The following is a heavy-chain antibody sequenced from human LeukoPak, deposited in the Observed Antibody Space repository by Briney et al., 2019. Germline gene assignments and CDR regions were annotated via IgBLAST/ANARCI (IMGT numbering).Heavy chain of an antibody. Sequence: GGSLRLSCAASGFTFSSYAMSWVRQAPGKGLEWVSAISGSGGSTYYADSVKGRFTISRDNSKNTLYLQMNSLRAEDTAVYYCAKPASYLGSHFGAVTPNYFDYWGQGTLVTVSS. V-gene: IGHV3-23*01. D-gene: IGHD3-3*01. J-gene: IGHJ4*02. CDR1: GFTFSSYA. CDR2: ISGSGGST. CDR3: AKPASYLGSHFGAVTPNYFDY.